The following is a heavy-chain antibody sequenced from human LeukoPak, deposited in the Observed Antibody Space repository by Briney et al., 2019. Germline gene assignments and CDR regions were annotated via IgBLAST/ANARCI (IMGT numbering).Heavy chain of an antibody. CDR3: ARDPYTGSMFDY. J-gene: IGHJ4*01. Sequence: GGSLRLSCVTSGFTFKSSSMSWVRQAPGKGLEWVAFIGHFTGDIFYADSVKGRFNISRDDTKDSVYLQMNSLRVDDTAVYFCARDPYTGSMFDYWGHGTLVTVSS. D-gene: IGHD1-1*01. CDR1: GFTFKSSS. V-gene: IGHV3-21*01. CDR2: IGHFTGDI.